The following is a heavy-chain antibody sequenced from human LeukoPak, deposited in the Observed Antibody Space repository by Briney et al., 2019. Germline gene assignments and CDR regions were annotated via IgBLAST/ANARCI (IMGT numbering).Heavy chain of an antibody. CDR3: ARERGSSSWYSPFDY. CDR1: GGTFSSYA. D-gene: IGHD6-13*01. CDR2: IIPIFGTA. V-gene: IGHV1-69*13. Sequence: SVKVSCKASGGTFSSYAISWVRQAPGQGLEWMGGIIPIFGTANYAQKFQSRVTITADESTSTAYMELSSLRSEDTAVYYCARERGSSSWYSPFDYWGQGTLVTVSS. J-gene: IGHJ4*02.